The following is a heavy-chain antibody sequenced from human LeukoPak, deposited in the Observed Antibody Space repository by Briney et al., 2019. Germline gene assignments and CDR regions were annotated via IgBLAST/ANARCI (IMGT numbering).Heavy chain of an antibody. V-gene: IGHV1-18*01. J-gene: IGHJ4*02. CDR1: GYTFTSYG. CDR2: ISAYNGNT. CDR3: TRARSYDRSNFEY. D-gene: IGHD5-12*01. Sequence: ASVKVSCKASGYTFTSYGISWVRQAPGQGLEWMGWISAYNGNTNYAQKLQGRVTMTTDTSTSTAYMELKSLRSDATAWYYCTRARSYDRSNFEYWGQGTPVTVSS.